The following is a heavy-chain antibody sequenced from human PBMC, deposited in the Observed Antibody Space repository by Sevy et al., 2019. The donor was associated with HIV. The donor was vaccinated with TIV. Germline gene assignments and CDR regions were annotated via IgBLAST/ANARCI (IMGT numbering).Heavy chain of an antibody. CDR1: GGSISSYY. J-gene: IGHJ6*02. CDR3: ARAGGSTDWGMDV. CDR2: IYYSGST. V-gene: IGHV4-59*01. D-gene: IGHD6-19*01. Sequence: SETLSLTCTVSGGSISSYYWSWIRQPPGKGLEWIGYIYYSGSTNYNPSLKSRVTISVDTSKNQFSLKLSSVTAADTAVYYCARAGGSTDWGMDVWGQGTTVTVSS.